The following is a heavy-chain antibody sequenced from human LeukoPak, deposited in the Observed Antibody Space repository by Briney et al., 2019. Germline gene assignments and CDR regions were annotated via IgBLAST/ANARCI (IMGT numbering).Heavy chain of an antibody. CDR1: GYTLTELS. CDR3: ALGGDYGVPSYFQH. J-gene: IGHJ1*01. D-gene: IGHD4-17*01. Sequence: ASVKVSCKVSGYTLTELSMHWVRQAPGKGLEWMGGFDPEDGETIYAQKFQGRVTMTEDTSTDTAYMELSSLRSEDTAVYYCALGGDYGVPSYFQHWGQGTLVTVSS. V-gene: IGHV1-24*01. CDR2: FDPEDGET.